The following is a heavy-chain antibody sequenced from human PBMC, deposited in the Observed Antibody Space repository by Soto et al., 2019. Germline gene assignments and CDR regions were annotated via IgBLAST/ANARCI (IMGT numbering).Heavy chain of an antibody. V-gene: IGHV1-8*01. CDR2: MNPNSGNT. J-gene: IGHJ6*02. CDR1: GYTFTSYD. CDR3: ARGFVAAADYYYYGMDV. Sequence: QVQLVQSGAEVKKPGASVKVSCKASGYTFTSYDINWVRQATEQGLGGMGWMNPNSGNTGYAQKFQGRVTMTRNTSISTAYMELSSLRSEDTAVYYCARGFVAAADYYYYGMDVWGQGTTVTVSS. D-gene: IGHD6-13*01.